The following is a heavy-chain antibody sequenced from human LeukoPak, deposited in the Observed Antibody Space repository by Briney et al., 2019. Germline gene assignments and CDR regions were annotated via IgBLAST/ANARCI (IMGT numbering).Heavy chain of an antibody. CDR2: INYSGSS. CDR1: GGSISTNSYF. Sequence: SETLSLTCTVSGGSISTNSYFWGWIRQPPGKGLEWIGNINYSGSSYFNPSLKSRVTISLDSSKNQFSLKVTSVTAADTAVYLCARREGYNRLYFDYWGQGTLVTVSS. J-gene: IGHJ4*02. CDR3: ARREGYNRLYFDY. V-gene: IGHV4-39*01. D-gene: IGHD5-24*01.